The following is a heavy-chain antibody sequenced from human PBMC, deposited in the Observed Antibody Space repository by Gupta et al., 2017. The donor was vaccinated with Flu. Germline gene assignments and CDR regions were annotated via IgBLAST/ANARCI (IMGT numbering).Heavy chain of an antibody. Sequence: EVQLVESGGGLVQPGRSLRLSCAASGFTFDDYAMNWVRQAPGKGLEWVSCISWNSGSIGYADSGKGRFTISGDNAKNFLYMQMNSMSAEEKSLYYCAKDLVGVAVAGSLDIWGQGTLVTVSS. CDR3: AKDLVGVAVAGSLDI. J-gene: IGHJ3*02. CDR1: GFTFDDYA. V-gene: IGHV3-9*01. D-gene: IGHD2-15*01. CDR2: ISWNSGSI.